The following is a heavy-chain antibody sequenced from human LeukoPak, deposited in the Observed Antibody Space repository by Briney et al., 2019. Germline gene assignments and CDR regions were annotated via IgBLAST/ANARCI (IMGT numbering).Heavy chain of an antibody. CDR1: GFTFTNFA. D-gene: IGHD6-19*01. CDR2: FSGTTST. J-gene: IGHJ4*02. CDR3: TKLKQWQPQRYFFEY. Sequence: GGSLRVSCAASGFTFTNFAMSWVRQAPGKGLEWVSTFSGTTSTYYADSVNGRVTISRDNSKNTPYLQMNSLRADDTAVYYCTKLKQWQPQRYFFEYWGQGALVTVAS. V-gene: IGHV3-23*01.